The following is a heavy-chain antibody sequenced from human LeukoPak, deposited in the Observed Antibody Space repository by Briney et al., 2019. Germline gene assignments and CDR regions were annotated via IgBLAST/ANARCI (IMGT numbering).Heavy chain of an antibody. Sequence: ASVKVSCKAPGYTFTSHGINWVRQAPGQGLEWLGWISGYNGNTEYAQKFQGRVTMTTDRSTETVYLELRSLRSDDTAVYYCARDRPTMITFGGVIIAAYWGQGTLVSVSS. D-gene: IGHD3-16*02. CDR1: GYTFTSHG. CDR2: ISGYNGNT. V-gene: IGHV1-18*01. J-gene: IGHJ4*02. CDR3: ARDRPTMITFGGVIIAAY.